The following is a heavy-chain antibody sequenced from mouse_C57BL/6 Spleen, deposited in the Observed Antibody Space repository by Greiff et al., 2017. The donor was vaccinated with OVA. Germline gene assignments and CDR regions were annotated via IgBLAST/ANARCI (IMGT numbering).Heavy chain of an antibody. V-gene: IGHV1-54*01. CDR3: ARSDDGYYEESYYAMDY. Sequence: QVQLQQSGAELVRPGTSVKVSCKASGYAFTNYLIEWVKQRPGQGLEWIGVINPGSGGTNYNEKFKGKATLTADKSSSTAYMQLSSLTSEDSAVYFCARSDDGYYEESYYAMDYWGQGTSVTVSS. J-gene: IGHJ4*01. D-gene: IGHD2-3*01. CDR1: GYAFTNYL. CDR2: INPGSGGT.